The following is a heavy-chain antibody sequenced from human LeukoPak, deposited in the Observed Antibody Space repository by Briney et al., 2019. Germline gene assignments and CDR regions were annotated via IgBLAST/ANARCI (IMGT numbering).Heavy chain of an antibody. J-gene: IGHJ4*02. D-gene: IGHD3-10*01. CDR2: IHNSGTT. CDR3: ARRYYYNLGSFPFDF. CDR1: GGPFSGYF. Sequence: PSETLSLTCAVSGGPFSGYFWSWIRQSSGKGLEWIGEIHNSGTTNYNPSLNSRVTISEDTSKNQFYLNLSSVTAADTAVYYCARRYYYNLGSFPFDFWGQGTLVTVTS. V-gene: IGHV4-34*01.